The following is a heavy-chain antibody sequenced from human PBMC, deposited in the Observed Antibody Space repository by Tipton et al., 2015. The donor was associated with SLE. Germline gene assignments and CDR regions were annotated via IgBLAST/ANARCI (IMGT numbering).Heavy chain of an antibody. CDR1: GGSISSSSYY. Sequence: TLSLTCAVSGGSISSSSYYWGWIRQPPGKGLEWIGNIYYSGGTYYNPSLKSRVTISVDTSKNQFSLKLSSVTAADTAVYYCASSLGYYFDYWGQGTLVTVSS. V-gene: IGHV4-39*01. CDR2: IYYSGGT. CDR3: ASSLGYYFDY. J-gene: IGHJ4*02. D-gene: IGHD3-10*01.